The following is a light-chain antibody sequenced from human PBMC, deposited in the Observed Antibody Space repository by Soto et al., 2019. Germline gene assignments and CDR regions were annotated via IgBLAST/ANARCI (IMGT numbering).Light chain of an antibody. J-gene: IGLJ1*01. V-gene: IGLV2-14*01. Sequence: QSVLAQPASVSGSPGQSITISCSGSSIDVGDNNYVSWYQHHPGKAPKLIIYEVSNRPSGVSNRFSGSSSDNTASLTISGLLPDDEADYYCSSYAGSNNFVFGTGTKLTVL. CDR3: SSYAGSNNFV. CDR2: EVS. CDR1: SIDVGDNNY.